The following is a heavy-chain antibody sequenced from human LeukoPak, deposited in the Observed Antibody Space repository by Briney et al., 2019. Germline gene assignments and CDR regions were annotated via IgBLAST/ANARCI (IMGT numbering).Heavy chain of an antibody. CDR3: ARDYDILTGYSDDFDY. D-gene: IGHD3-9*01. CDR1: GYTFTGYY. Sequence: EASVKVSCKASGYTFTGYYMHWVRQAPGQGLEWMRWINPNSGGTNYAQKFQGRVTMTRDTSISTAYMELSRLRSDDTAVYYCARDYDILTGYSDDFDYWGQGTLVTVSS. J-gene: IGHJ4*02. V-gene: IGHV1-2*02. CDR2: INPNSGGT.